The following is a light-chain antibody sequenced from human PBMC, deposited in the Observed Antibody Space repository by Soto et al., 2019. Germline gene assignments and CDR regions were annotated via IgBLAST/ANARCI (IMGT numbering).Light chain of an antibody. Sequence: EIVLTQSPGTLSLSPGERVTLSCRASQSVTSTYLAWYQQKPGQAPSLLIYGASTRATGIPDRFSGSGSGTDFTLTISRLEPEDFAVYFCQQYGSSPPYTFGQGTKLEIK. CDR2: GAS. V-gene: IGKV3-20*01. CDR3: QQYGSSPPYT. J-gene: IGKJ2*01. CDR1: QSVTSTY.